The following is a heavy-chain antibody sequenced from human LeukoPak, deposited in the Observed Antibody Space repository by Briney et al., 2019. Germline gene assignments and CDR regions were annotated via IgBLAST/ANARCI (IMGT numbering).Heavy chain of an antibody. CDR3: AKQTDTTGSRGGAFDI. CDR2: IYSGGST. Sequence: GGSLRLSCAASGFTVSSNYMSWVRQAPGQGLEWVSVIYSGGSTYFADSMKGRFTISRDNSKNTLFLQMSGLGAEDTAVYYCAKQTDTTGSRGGAFDIWGQGTMVTVSS. D-gene: IGHD3-22*01. V-gene: IGHV3-53*01. J-gene: IGHJ3*02. CDR1: GFTVSSNY.